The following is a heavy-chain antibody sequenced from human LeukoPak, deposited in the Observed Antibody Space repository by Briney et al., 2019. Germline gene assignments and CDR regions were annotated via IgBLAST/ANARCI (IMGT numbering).Heavy chain of an antibody. CDR1: GFTFSSYW. J-gene: IGHJ5*02. CDR2: INSDGSST. Sequence: GGSLRLXCAASGFTFSSYWMHWVRQAPGKVLVWVSRINSDGSSTSYADSVKGRFTISRDNAKNTLYLQMNSLRAEDTAVYYCAIRYCSSTSCPFDPWGQGTLVTVSS. V-gene: IGHV3-74*01. D-gene: IGHD2-2*01. CDR3: AIRYCSSTSCPFDP.